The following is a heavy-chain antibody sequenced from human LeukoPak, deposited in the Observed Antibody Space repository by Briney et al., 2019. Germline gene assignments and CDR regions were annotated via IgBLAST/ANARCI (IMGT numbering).Heavy chain of an antibody. D-gene: IGHD3-22*01. V-gene: IGHV3-30-3*01. CDR1: GFTFSSYA. CDR3: ARDTHYYDSSGYYEYYYYYGMDV. CDR2: ISYDGSNK. Sequence: TGGSLRLSCAASGFTFSSYAMHWVRQAPGKGLEWVAVISYDGSNKYYADSMKGRFTISRDNSKNTLYLQMNSLRAEDTAVYYCARDTHYYDSSGYYEYYYYYGMDVWGQGTTVTVSS. J-gene: IGHJ6*02.